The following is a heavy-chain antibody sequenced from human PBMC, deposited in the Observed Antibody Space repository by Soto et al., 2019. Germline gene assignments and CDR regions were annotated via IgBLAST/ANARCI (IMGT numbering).Heavy chain of an antibody. CDR1: GFTFSSYA. V-gene: IGHV3-23*01. CDR3: AKAWSSGPTNYYHFAMDV. Sequence: GFTFSSYAMSWVRQAPGKGLEWVSTISGSGGTTYYADSVKGRFTFSRDNSKNTLCLQMNSLRAEDTAVYYCAKAWSSGPTNYYHFAMDVWGQGTSVTVSS. J-gene: IGHJ6*02. D-gene: IGHD6-19*01. CDR2: ISGSGGTT.